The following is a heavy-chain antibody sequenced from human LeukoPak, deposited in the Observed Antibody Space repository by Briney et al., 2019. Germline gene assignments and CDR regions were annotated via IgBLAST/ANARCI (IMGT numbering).Heavy chain of an antibody. CDR3: ARGGSRKWFNP. CDR2: IYSGGST. Sequence: GGSLRLSCAASGFTVSSNYMSWVRQAPGKGLEWVSIIYSGGSTYYTDSVKGRFTISRDNSKNTLYLQMNSLRAEDTAVYYCARGGSRKWFNPWGQGTLVTVSS. CDR1: GFTVSSNY. J-gene: IGHJ5*02. V-gene: IGHV3-66*01. D-gene: IGHD1-14*01.